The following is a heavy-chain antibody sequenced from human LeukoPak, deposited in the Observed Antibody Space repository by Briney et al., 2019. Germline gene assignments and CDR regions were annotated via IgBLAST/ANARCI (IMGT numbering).Heavy chain of an antibody. D-gene: IGHD4-11*01. Sequence: GASVKVSCKNPGYSTAGYYIHWVRQAPGQGLEWMGRLNPNYRDTNFAQRFQGRVTMTRDTTITTAFMELNNLRSDDTAIYYCARGAYDYDAFDIWGQGTMVTVSS. CDR2: LNPNYRDT. V-gene: IGHV1-2*06. CDR1: GYSTAGYY. J-gene: IGHJ3*02. CDR3: ARGAYDYDAFDI.